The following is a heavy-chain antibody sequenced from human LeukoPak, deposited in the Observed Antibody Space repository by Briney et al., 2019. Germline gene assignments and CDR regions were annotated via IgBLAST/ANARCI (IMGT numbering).Heavy chain of an antibody. J-gene: IGHJ4*02. D-gene: IGHD2-15*01. CDR3: ARDGDIVVVVAVNYFNY. CDR1: GFTFSSYS. CDR2: ISSSSSYI. V-gene: IGHV3-21*01. Sequence: GGSLRLSCAASGFTFSSYSMSWVRQATGKGLEWVSSISSSSSYIYYADSVKGRFTISRDNAKNSLYLQMNSLRAEDTAIYYCARDGDIVVVVAVNYFNYWGQGTLVTVSS.